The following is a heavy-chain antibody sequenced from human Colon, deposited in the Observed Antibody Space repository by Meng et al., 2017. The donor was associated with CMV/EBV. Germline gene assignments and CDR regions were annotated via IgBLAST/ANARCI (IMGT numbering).Heavy chain of an antibody. CDR3: ARVLLWFGGRQYYGMDV. CDR2: TYYGSSRSNWYN. CDR1: GDSISTNSAA. J-gene: IGHJ6*02. V-gene: IGHV6-1*01. D-gene: IGHD3-10*01. Sequence: SQNPSLTGAVSGDSISTNSAAWNWIRLPPTRGLEWLGRTYYGSSRSNWYNDYALSVKGRITISPDASKNQFSLQLNSVTPEDTAVYYCARVLLWFGGRQYYGMDVWGRGTTVTVSS.